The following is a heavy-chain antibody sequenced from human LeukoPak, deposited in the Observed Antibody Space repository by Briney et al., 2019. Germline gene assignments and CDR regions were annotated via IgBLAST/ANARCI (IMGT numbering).Heavy chain of an antibody. J-gene: IGHJ5*02. V-gene: IGHV4-39*07. CDR1: GGSISSSSYY. CDR3: ARDGVYSSSSGWFDP. CDR2: IYYSGST. Sequence: SETLSLTCTVSGGSISSSSYYWGWIRQPPGKGLEWIGSIYYSGSTYYNPSLKSRVTISVDTSKNQFSLKLSSVTAADTAVYYCARDGVYSSSSGWFDPWGQGTLVTVSS. D-gene: IGHD6-6*01.